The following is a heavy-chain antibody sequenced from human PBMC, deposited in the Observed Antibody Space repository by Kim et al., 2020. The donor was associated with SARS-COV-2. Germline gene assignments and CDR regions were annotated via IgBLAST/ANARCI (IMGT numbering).Heavy chain of an antibody. V-gene: IGHV3-30*07. Sequence: AKSRFTISRNNSKTTLDLQMNRLRAEDTAVYYCARDGTAHCGGDCYTIDYWGQGTLVTVSS. CDR3: ARDGTAHCGGDCYTIDY. J-gene: IGHJ4*02. D-gene: IGHD2-21*02.